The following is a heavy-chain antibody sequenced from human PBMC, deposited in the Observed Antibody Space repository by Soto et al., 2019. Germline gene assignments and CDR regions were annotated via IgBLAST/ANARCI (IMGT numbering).Heavy chain of an antibody. CDR2: MNPNSGNT. CDR3: ARFGDSSGYYSSDDAFDI. D-gene: IGHD3-22*01. V-gene: IGHV1-8*01. J-gene: IGHJ3*02. Sequence: GASVKVSCKASGYTFTSYDINWVRQATGQGLEWMGWMNPNSGNTGYAQKFQGRVTMTRNTSISTAYMELSSLRSEDTAVYYCARFGDSSGYYSSDDAFDIWDQGTMVTVSS. CDR1: GYTFTSYD.